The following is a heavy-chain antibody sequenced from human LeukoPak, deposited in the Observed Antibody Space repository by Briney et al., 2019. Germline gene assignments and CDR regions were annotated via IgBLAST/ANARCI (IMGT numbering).Heavy chain of an antibody. D-gene: IGHD3-3*01. Sequence: KPSETLSLTCSVSGDSLSRGSYYWNWIWQPAGKGLEWIGRISASGNTNYNPSLKSRVTLSVDASKNQFSLRLTSVTAADTAVYFCARGVTVFGGAPKGALDLWGRGTMVTVFS. CDR1: GDSLSRGSYY. CDR3: ARGVTVFGGAPKGALDL. J-gene: IGHJ3*01. V-gene: IGHV4-61*02. CDR2: ISASGNT.